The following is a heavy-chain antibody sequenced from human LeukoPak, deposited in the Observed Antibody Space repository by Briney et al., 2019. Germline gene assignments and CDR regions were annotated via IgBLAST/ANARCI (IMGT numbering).Heavy chain of an antibody. D-gene: IGHD1-1*01. CDR1: GYTFTSYY. J-gene: IGHJ4*02. V-gene: IGHV1-46*01. Sequence: ASVKVSCKASGYTFTSYYMHWVRQAPGQGLEWMGIINPSGGSTSYAQKFQGRVTMTRDMSTSTVYMELSSLRSEDTTVYYCARSDMERRHYFDYWGQGTLVTVSS. CDR2: INPSGGST. CDR3: ARSDMERRHYFDY.